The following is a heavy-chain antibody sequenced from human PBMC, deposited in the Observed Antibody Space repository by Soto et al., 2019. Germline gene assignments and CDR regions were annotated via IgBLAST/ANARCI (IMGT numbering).Heavy chain of an antibody. CDR3: ARLVYDTRLNYMYFDF. J-gene: IGHJ4*02. V-gene: IGHV4-4*02. CDR2: IFHDGTA. CDR1: GVSISSGNW. D-gene: IGHD2-8*01. Sequence: PSETLSLTXAVSGVSISSGNWWTWVRQTPQRGLEYIGEIFHDGTANYYPSFERRVAISVDTSKNQFSLKLTSVTAADAAIYFCARLVYDTRLNYMYFDFWGQGAPVTVSS.